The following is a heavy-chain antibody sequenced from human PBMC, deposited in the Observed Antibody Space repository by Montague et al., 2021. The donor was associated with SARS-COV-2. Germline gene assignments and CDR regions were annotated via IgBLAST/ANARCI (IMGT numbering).Heavy chain of an antibody. Sequence: SLRLSCAASGFTFSTYWMTWVRQAPGKGLEWVANIKQDGSETYYVDSTKGRFTVSRDNGKNSLFLQMNSLRVEDTAVYYCARGPLWETGSYYKEHYFDHWGQGTLVTVAS. CDR3: ARGPLWETGSYYKEHYFDH. D-gene: IGHD1-26*01. V-gene: IGHV3-7*01. J-gene: IGHJ4*02. CDR1: GFTFSTYW. CDR2: IKQDGSET.